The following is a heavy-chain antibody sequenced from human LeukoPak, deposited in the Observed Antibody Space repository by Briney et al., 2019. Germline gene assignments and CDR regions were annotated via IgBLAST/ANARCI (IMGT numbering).Heavy chain of an antibody. Sequence: GGSLRLSCAASGFTVSSNYMSWVRQAPGKGLEWVSVIYSGGSTYYADSVKGRFTISRDNSKNTLYLQMNSLRAEDTAVYYCARVDSYGSDAFDIWGQGTMVTVSS. CDR3: ARVDSYGSDAFDI. V-gene: IGHV3-53*01. J-gene: IGHJ3*02. CDR2: IYSGGST. D-gene: IGHD5-18*01. CDR1: GFTVSSNY.